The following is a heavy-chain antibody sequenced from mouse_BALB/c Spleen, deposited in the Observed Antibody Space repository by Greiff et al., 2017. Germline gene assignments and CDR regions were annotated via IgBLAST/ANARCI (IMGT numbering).Heavy chain of an antibody. CDR2: ISTYYGDA. V-gene: IGHV1S137*01. Sequence: VQRVESGAELVRPGVSVKISCKGSGYTFTDYAMHWVKQSHAKSLEWIGVISTYYGDASYNQKFKGKATMTVDKSSSTAYMELARLTSEDSAIYYCARSGYGSSFAYWGQGTLVTVSA. D-gene: IGHD1-1*01. J-gene: IGHJ3*01. CDR1: GYTFTDYA. CDR3: ARSGYGSSFAY.